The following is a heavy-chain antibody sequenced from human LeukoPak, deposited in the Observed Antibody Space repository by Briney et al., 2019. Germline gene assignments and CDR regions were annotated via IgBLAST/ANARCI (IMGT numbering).Heavy chain of an antibody. CDR1: GFIFSNYW. CDR3: ARLAIRVFDY. CDR2: INQDGSDK. J-gene: IGHJ4*02. V-gene: IGHV3-7*01. D-gene: IGHD2-2*02. Sequence: GGSLRLSCAASGFIFSNYWMSWVRQAPGKGLEWVANINQDGSDKYYVDSVKGRFTISRDNAKNSLFLQMNSLRAEDTAVYYCARLAIRVFDYWGQGTLVTVSS.